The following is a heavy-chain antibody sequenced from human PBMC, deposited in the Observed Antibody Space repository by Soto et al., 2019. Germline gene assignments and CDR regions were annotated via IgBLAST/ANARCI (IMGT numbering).Heavy chain of an antibody. J-gene: IGHJ4*02. D-gene: IGHD3-16*01. CDR2: ISYDGSNK. CDR3: ARAWGAPDY. Sequence: QVQLVESGGGVVQPGRSLRLSCAASGFTFSSYAMHWVRQAPGKGLEWVAVISYDGSNKYYADSVKGRFTISRDNSKNTLYLQMNSLRAEDTAGYYCARAWGAPDYWGQGTLVTVSS. V-gene: IGHV3-30-3*01. CDR1: GFTFSSYA.